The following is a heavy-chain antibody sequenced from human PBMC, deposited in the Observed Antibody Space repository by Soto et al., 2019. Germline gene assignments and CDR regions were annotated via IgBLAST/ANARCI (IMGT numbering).Heavy chain of an antibody. J-gene: IGHJ4*02. CDR1: GGSVSSGTDY. CDR2: IYYSGST. Sequence: PSETLSLTCSVSGGSVSSGTDYWGWIRQSPGKGLEWIANIYYSGSTYYNPSLKSRVTISVDTSRNQFSLKLSSVTAADTAVYYCATSRGDLYFDYWGQGTLVTVSS. CDR3: ATSRGDLYFDY. V-gene: IGHV4-39*01. D-gene: IGHD3-16*01.